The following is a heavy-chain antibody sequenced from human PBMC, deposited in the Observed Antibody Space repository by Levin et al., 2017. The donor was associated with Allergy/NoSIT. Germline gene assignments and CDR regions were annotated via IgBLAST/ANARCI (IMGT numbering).Heavy chain of an antibody. CDR1: GFTFGDYA. D-gene: IGHD3-16*02. CDR3: ARGGPPNYDYNWGSYRDGYFDY. V-gene: IGHV3-49*04. CDR2: IRNKAHGGTT. J-gene: IGHJ4*02. Sequence: GESLKISCTGSGFTFGDYAMSWVRQAPGKGLEWVGFIRNKAHGGTTEYAASVKDRLTISRDDSKSIAYLQMNSLKTEDTAVYFCARGGPPNYDYNWGSYRDGYFDYWGQGTLVTVSS.